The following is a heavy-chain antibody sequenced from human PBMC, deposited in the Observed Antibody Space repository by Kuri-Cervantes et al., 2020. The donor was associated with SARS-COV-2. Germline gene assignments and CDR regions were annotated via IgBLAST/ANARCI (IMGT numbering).Heavy chain of an antibody. J-gene: IGHJ5*02. Sequence: SETLSLTCTVSGGSISNSSNYWGWFRQPPGKGLEWIGSIYYSGSTYYNPSLKSRVTISVDTSKNQFSLKMSSVTAADTAVYYCARQMMSSITIFGVVITRNWFDPWGQGNRV. CDR3: ARQMMSSITIFGVVITRNWFDP. V-gene: IGHV4-39*01. CDR1: GGSISNSSNY. CDR2: IYYSGST. D-gene: IGHD3-3*01.